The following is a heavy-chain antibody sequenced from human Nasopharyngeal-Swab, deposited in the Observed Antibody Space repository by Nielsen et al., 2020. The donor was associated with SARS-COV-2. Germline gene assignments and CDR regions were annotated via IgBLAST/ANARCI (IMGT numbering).Heavy chain of an antibody. CDR2: IYYSGST. V-gene: IGHV4-39*01. J-gene: IGHJ6*02. CDR1: GGSISSSSYY. D-gene: IGHD3-3*01. CDR3: ARNYDFWSGPPYYYYGMDV. Sequence: SETLSLTCTVSGGSISSSSYYWGWIRQPPGKGLEWIGSIYYSGSTYYNPSLKSRVTISVDTSKNQFSLKLSSMTAADTAVYYCARNYDFWSGPPYYYYGMDVWGQGTTVTVSS.